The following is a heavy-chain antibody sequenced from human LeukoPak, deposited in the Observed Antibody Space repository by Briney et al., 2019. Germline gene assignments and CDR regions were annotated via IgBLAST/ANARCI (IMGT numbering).Heavy chain of an antibody. CDR2: IYYSGST. D-gene: IGHD3-3*01. J-gene: IGHJ5*02. CDR1: GGSISSYY. CDR3: ARGGRITIFGVVETNWFDP. Sequence: PSETLSLTCTVSGGSISSYYWSWIRQPPGKGLEWIGYIYYSGSTNYNPSLKSRVTISVDTSKNQFSLKLSSVTAADTAVYYCARGGRITIFGVVETNWFDPWGQGTLVTVSS. V-gene: IGHV4-59*08.